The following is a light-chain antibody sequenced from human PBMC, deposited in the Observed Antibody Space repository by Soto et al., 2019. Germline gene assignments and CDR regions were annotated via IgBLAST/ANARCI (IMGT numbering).Light chain of an antibody. J-gene: IGKJ1*01. CDR1: QSVSSH. Sequence: ESVMTQSPATLCVSPGERATLACRASQSVSSHLAWYQQKPGPPPRLINYGASTRTTGIPARFSGSGSGTDFTLTISRLQSEDFALYYCQHYNNWPRTFGQGTKVDIK. CDR3: QHYNNWPRT. V-gene: IGKV3-15*01. CDR2: GAS.